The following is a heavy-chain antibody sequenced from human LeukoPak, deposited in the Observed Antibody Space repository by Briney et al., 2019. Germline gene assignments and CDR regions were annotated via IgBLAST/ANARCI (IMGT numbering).Heavy chain of an antibody. CDR3: AKGIAARPEYFDY. CDR1: GFTFSNAW. J-gene: IGHJ4*02. V-gene: IGHV3-23*01. D-gene: IGHD6-6*01. CDR2: ISGSGGST. Sequence: HPGGSLRLSCAASGFTFSNAWMSWVRQAPGKGLEWVSAISGSGGSTYYADSVKGRFTISRDNSKNTLYLQMNSLRAEDTAVYYCAKGIAARPEYFDYWGQGTLVTVSS.